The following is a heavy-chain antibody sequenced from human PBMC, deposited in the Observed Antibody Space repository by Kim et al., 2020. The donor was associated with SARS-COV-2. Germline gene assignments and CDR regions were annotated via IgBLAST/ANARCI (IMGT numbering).Heavy chain of an antibody. V-gene: IGHV4-59*01. CDR3: ARGLGNHNWFDP. CDR1: GGSISTNY. J-gene: IGHJ5*02. D-gene: IGHD3-9*01. Sequence: SETLSLTCTVSGGSISTNYWSWIRQPPGKGLEWIGFINYSGSTNYNPSLKSRVTISVDTSKTQFSLRLSSVTAADTAVYYCARGLGNHNWFDPWGQGALVTVSS. CDR2: INYSGST.